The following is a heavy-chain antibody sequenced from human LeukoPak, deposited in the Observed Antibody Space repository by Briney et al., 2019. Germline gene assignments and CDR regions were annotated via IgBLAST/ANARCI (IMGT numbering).Heavy chain of an antibody. CDR2: ISSSGSTI. Sequence: GGSLRLSCAASGFTLSDYYMSWIRQAPGKGLEWVSYISSSGSTIYYADSVKGRFTISRDNAKNSLYLQMNSLRAEDTAVYYCARVPPKQQLGYYYYYMDVWGKGTTVTVSS. V-gene: IGHV3-11*04. CDR1: GFTLSDYY. D-gene: IGHD6-13*01. J-gene: IGHJ6*03. CDR3: ARVPPKQQLGYYYYYMDV.